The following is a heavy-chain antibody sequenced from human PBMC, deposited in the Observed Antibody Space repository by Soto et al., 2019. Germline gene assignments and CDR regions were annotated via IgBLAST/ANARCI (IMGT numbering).Heavy chain of an antibody. CDR2: IYYIGTT. Sequence: QVQLKESGPGLVTPSQTMSLTCTVSGDSMGSGDYSWNWIRQPPGKGLEWIGYIYYIGTTFYNPSLESRVNIYIDTSKHHFSLRLTSVTDADTAVYYCSRCSTYYGVMTGGQGTLVTVSS. J-gene: IGHJ4*02. CDR3: SRCSTYYGVMT. CDR1: GDSMGSGDYS. V-gene: IGHV4-30-4*01. D-gene: IGHD3-10*01.